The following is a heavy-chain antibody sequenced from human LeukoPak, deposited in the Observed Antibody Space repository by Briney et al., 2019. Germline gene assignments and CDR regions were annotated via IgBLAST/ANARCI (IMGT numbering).Heavy chain of an antibody. CDR1: GFTFSSYE. J-gene: IGHJ4*02. Sequence: GGSLRLSCAASGFTFSSYEMNWVRQAPGKGLEWVSYISNSGSTIYYADSVKGRFTISRDNAKNSLYLQMNSLRAEDTAVYYCASETGYDILTGYGIEYWGQGTLVTVSS. CDR3: ASETGYDILTGYGIEY. D-gene: IGHD3-9*01. V-gene: IGHV3-48*03. CDR2: ISNSGSTI.